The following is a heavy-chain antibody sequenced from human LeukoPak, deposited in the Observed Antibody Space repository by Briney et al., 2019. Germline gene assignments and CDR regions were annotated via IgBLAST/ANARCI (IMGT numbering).Heavy chain of an antibody. D-gene: IGHD3-3*01. CDR3: AKKSLWSGPFDY. CDR2: ITGSGGDS. J-gene: IGHJ4*02. Sequence: PSGGSLRLSCAASGFTFSSYAMSWVRQAPGKGLEWVSIITGSGGDSYYTDSVKGRFTLSRDNSKNTLFLQMNSLRAEDTAVYFCAKKSLWSGPFDYWGQGTLVTVFS. CDR1: GFTFSSYA. V-gene: IGHV3-23*01.